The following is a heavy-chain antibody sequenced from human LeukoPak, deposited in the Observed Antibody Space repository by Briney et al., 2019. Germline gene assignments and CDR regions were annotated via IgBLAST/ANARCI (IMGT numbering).Heavy chain of an antibody. J-gene: IGHJ3*02. CDR2: IYHSGST. D-gene: IGHD3-10*01. CDR1: GYSISSGYY. CDR3: ARYASPSSGAFDI. V-gene: IGHV4-38-2*01. Sequence: SETLSLTCAVSGYSISSGYYWGWIRQPPGKGLEWIGSIYHSGSTNYNPSLKSRVTISVGTSKNQFSLKLSSVTAADTAVYYCARYASPSSGAFDIWGQGTMVTVSS.